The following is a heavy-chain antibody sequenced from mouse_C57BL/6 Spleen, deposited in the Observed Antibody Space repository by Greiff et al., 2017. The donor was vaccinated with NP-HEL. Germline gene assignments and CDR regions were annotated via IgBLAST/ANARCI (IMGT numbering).Heavy chain of an antibody. CDR1: GYAFSSSW. D-gene: IGHD1-1*01. CDR2: IYPGDGDT. V-gene: IGHV1-82*01. CDR3: ARSLITTVVATRYFDV. Sequence: VKLVESGPELVKPGASVKISCKASGYAFSSSWMNWVKQRPGKGLEWIGRIYPGDGDTNYNGKFKGKATLTADKSSSTAYMQLSSLTSEDSAVYFCARSLITTVVATRYFDVWGTGTTVTVSS. J-gene: IGHJ1*03.